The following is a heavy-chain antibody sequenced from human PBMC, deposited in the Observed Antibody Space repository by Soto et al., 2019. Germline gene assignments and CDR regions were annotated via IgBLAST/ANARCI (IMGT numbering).Heavy chain of an antibody. CDR3: ASRRSSSWYVDYYYYGMDV. D-gene: IGHD6-13*01. CDR1: GGTFSSYA. CDR2: IIPIFGTA. Sequence: ASVKVSCKASGGTFSSYAISWVRQAPGQGLEWMGGIIPIFGTANYAQKFQGRVTITADESTSTAYMELSSLRSEDTAVYYCASRRSSSWYVDYYYYGMDVWGQGTTVTVSS. V-gene: IGHV1-69*13. J-gene: IGHJ6*02.